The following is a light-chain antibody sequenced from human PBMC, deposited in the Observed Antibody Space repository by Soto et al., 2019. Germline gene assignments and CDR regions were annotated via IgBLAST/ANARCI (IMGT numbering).Light chain of an antibody. CDR3: QKYDSTPGFT. J-gene: IGKJ4*01. CDR2: GAS. V-gene: IGKV3-15*01. CDR1: QSVSSN. Sequence: EIVMTQSPATLSVSPGERVTLSCRASQSVSSNLAWYQQKPGQAPRLLIYGASTRATGIPARFSGSGSGTGFTLTISSLQSEDFAIYFCQKYDSTPGFTFGGGTKIEIK.